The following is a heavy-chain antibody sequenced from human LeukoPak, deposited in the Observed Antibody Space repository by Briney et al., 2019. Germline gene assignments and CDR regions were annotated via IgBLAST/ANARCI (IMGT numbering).Heavy chain of an antibody. D-gene: IGHD2-15*01. CDR2: IYYSGST. CDR1: GGSISSYY. V-gene: IGHV4-59*01. Sequence: SETLSLTCTVSGGSISSYYWSWIRQPPGKGLEWIGYIYYSGSTNYNPSLKSRVTISVDTSKNQFSLKLSSVTATDTAVYYCARGYCSGGSCYPTDYWGQGTLVTVSS. J-gene: IGHJ4*02. CDR3: ARGYCSGGSCYPTDY.